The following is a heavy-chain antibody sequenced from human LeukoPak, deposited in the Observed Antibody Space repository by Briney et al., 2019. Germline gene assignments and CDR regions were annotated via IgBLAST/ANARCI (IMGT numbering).Heavy chain of an antibody. J-gene: IGHJ4*02. CDR3: ARDQPIGYSSGYPLDN. CDR2: IRYDGSNK. CDR1: GFTFSSYG. V-gene: IGHV3-30*02. D-gene: IGHD5-18*01. Sequence: GGSLRLSCPASGFTFSSYGMHWVRQAPGNGLEWGAFIRYDGSNKYYADSVKGRFTIYRDHDKNSLYLQMNSLRVEDTAVYYCARDQPIGYSSGYPLDNWGQGTLVTVSS.